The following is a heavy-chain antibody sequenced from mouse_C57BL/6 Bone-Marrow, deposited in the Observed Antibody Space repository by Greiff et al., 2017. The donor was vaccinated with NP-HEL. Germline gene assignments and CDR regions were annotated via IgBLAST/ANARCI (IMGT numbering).Heavy chain of an antibody. CDR1: GYTFTSYC. J-gene: IGHJ3*01. CDR2: FDPSDSYT. CDR3: ARRVYLGTWFAY. Sequence: QVQLQQPGAELVRPGTSVKLSCKASGYTFTSYCMHWVKQRPGQGLEWIGVFDPSDSYTNYNQKFKGKATLTVDTSSSTVYMQLSSLTSEDSAVYYCARRVYLGTWFAYWGQGTLVTVSA. V-gene: IGHV1-59*01.